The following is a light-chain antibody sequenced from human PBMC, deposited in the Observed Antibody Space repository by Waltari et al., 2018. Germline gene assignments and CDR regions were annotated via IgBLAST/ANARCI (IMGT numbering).Light chain of an antibody. CDR1: SSNIGSNA. Sequence: QSVLTQPPSASGTPGQRVTISCSGGSSNIGSNALSWYQQLPGAAPKVLLPRNNQRPSGVPGRFYGSKSGTSASLAISGLRSEDEADYYCAAWDDSLSGWVFGGGTKLTVL. V-gene: IGLV1-47*01. J-gene: IGLJ3*02. CDR2: RNN. CDR3: AAWDDSLSGWV.